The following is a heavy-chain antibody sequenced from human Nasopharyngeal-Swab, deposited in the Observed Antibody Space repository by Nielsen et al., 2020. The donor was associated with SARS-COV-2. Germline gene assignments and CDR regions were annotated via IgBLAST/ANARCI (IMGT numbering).Heavy chain of an antibody. CDR3: AHLRFLVIDQ. V-gene: IGHV3-53*01. CDR1: GFSVSYNY. CDR2: IYSDGST. Sequence: GESLKISCEVSGFSVSYNYMGWVRQAPDKGLEWVSLIYSDGSTTYADSVKGRFTISRDSSKNTIFLQMNTLRAEDTAMYYCAHLRFLVIDQWGQGTLVIVSS. J-gene: IGHJ4*02. D-gene: IGHD3-3*01.